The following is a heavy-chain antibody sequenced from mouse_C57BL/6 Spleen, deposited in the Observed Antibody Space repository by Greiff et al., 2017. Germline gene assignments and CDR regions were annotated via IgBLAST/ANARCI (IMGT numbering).Heavy chain of an antibody. CDR1: GYTFTDYY. V-gene: IGHV1-19*01. CDR2: INPYNGGT. J-gene: IGHJ4*01. D-gene: IGHD1-1*01. CDR3: ARPSFYGSSYAMDY. Sequence: EVKLMESGPVLVKPGASVKMSCKASGYTFTDYYMNWVKQSHGKSLEWIGVINPYNGGTSYNQKFKGKATLTVDKSSSTAYMELNSLTSEDSAVYYCARPSFYGSSYAMDYWGQGTSVTVSS.